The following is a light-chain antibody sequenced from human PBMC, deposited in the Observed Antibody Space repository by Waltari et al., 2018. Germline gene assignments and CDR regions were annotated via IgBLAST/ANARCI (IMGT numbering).Light chain of an antibody. CDR1: SLRSYY. CDR2: GKN. V-gene: IGLV3-19*01. J-gene: IGLJ2*01. CDR3: NSRDTSGNHVV. Sequence: SSELTQAPAVSVALGQTVRITCQGDSLRSYYERWYQQKPGQAPVLVIYGKNNRPSGIPDRFSGSTSGNTASLTISGAHAEDEADYYCNSRDTSGNHVVFGGGTKLTVL.